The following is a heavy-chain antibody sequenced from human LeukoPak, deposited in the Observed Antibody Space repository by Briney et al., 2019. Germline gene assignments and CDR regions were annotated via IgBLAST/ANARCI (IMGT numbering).Heavy chain of an antibody. CDR2: MNPNSGNT. J-gene: IGHJ4*02. CDR1: GYTFTSYD. V-gene: IGHV1-8*01. Sequence: ASVKVSCKASGYTFTSYDINWVRQATGQGLEWMGWMNPNSGNTGYPQKVQGRVTMTRNTSISTAYMELSSLRSEDTAVYYCARDRRGYSYGYREYYLDYWGQGTLVTVSS. CDR3: ARDRRGYSYGYREYYLDY. D-gene: IGHD5-18*01.